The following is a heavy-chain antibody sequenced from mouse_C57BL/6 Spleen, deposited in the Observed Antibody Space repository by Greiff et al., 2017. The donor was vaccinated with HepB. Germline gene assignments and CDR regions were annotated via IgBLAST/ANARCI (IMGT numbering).Heavy chain of an antibody. CDR3: ARRGQRRGDY. J-gene: IGHJ2*01. Sequence: QVQLQQPGAELVKPGASVKLSCKASGYTFTSYWMQWVKQRPGQGLEWIGEIDPSDSYTNYNQKFKGKATLTVDTSSSTAYMQLSSLTSEDSAVYYCARRGQRRGDYWGQGTTLTVSS. V-gene: IGHV1-50*01. CDR1: GYTFTSYW. CDR2: IDPSDSYT. D-gene: IGHD2-12*01.